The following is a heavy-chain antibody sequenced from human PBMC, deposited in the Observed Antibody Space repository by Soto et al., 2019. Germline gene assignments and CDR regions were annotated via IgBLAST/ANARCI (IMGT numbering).Heavy chain of an antibody. CDR3: ARESEDLTSNFDY. CDR2: ISSTTNYI. CDR1: GFTFTRYS. V-gene: IGHV3-21*06. J-gene: IGHJ4*02. Sequence: LRLSCAASGFTFTRYSMNWVRQAPGKGLEWVSSISSTTNYIYYGDSMKGRFTISRDNAKNSLYLEMNSLRAEDTAVYYCARESEDLTSNFDYWGQGTLVTVSP.